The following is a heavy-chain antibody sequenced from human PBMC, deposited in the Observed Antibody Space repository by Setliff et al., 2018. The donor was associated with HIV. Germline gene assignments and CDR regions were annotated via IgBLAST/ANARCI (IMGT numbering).Heavy chain of an antibody. CDR1: GGSISSSTYY. CDR3: ARDGQQPVPYSLDL. Sequence: PSETLSLTCSVSGGSISSSTYYWGWTRQPPGKGLEWIGDIFYTGSTYYNPSLKSRVAISVDTSENQFSLKLKSVTATDTAVYYCARDGQQPVPYSLDLWGQGTMVTVSS. J-gene: IGHJ3*01. D-gene: IGHD6-6*01. CDR2: IFYTGST. V-gene: IGHV4-39*02.